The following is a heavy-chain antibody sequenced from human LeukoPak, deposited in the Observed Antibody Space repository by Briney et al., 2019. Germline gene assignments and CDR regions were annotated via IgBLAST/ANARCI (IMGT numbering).Heavy chain of an antibody. CDR1: GGSISNYY. CDR2: IYYSGTT. V-gene: IGHV4-59*01. CDR3: AGGLKASLYFDY. J-gene: IGHJ4*02. D-gene: IGHD6-6*01. Sequence: SETLSLPCTVSGGSISNYYWNWFRQPPGKEREGMGYIYYSGTTNYHPSIKRRVSMSVDTSKNQFLLKLSSVAAADTAVYYCAGGLKASLYFDYWGQGTLVTVSS.